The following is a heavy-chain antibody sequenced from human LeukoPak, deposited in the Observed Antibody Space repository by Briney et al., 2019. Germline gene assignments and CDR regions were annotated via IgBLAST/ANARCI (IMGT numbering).Heavy chain of an antibody. V-gene: IGHV3-23*01. Sequence: GGSLRLSCAASGFTFTSYAMSWVRQAPGKGLEWVSAISSSGGATYYADSVKGRFTISRDNSKNTLYMQMHSLRAEDTAVYYCAKALGSIVVTTTDYWGQGTLVTVSS. CDR3: AKALGSIVVTTTDY. CDR1: GFTFTSYA. CDR2: ISSSGGAT. D-gene: IGHD5-12*01. J-gene: IGHJ4*02.